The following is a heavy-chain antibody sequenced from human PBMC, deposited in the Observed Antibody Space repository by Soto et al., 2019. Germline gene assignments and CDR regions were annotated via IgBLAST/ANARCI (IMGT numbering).Heavy chain of an antibody. CDR1: GYTFTSYD. CDR2: MNPNSGNT. D-gene: IGHD3-3*01. Sequence: ASVKVSCKASGYTFTSYDINWVRQATGQGLEWMGWMNPNSGNTGYAQKFQGRVTMTRNTSISTAYMELSSLRSEDTAVYYCARGLGKDFWSDYSQPDAFDIWGQGTMVTVSS. CDR3: ARGLGKDFWSDYSQPDAFDI. V-gene: IGHV1-8*01. J-gene: IGHJ3*02.